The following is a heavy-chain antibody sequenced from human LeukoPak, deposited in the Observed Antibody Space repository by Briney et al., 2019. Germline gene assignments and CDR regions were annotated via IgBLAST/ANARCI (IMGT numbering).Heavy chain of an antibody. Sequence: GGSLRLSCAASGFTFSSYAMSWVRQAPGKGVEWVSTISGSGGSTYYADSVKGRFTISRDNSKNTLYLQMHSLRAEDTAVCYCAKSRLCCSGWYHWGQGTLVTVSS. V-gene: IGHV3-23*01. CDR3: AKSRLCCSGWYH. J-gene: IGHJ4*02. CDR2: ISGSGGST. CDR1: GFTFSSYA. D-gene: IGHD6-19*01.